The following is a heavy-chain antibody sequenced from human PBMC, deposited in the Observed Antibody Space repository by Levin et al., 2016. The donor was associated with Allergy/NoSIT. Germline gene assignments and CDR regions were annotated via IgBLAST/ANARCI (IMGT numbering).Heavy chain of an antibody. V-gene: IGHV1-46*01. Sequence: WVRQAPGQGLEWMGKINPSGGSTSFAQNFQGRVTMTRDTSTSTVYMELSILRSDDTAVYYCARGGSVAARPLGYWGQGTLVTVSS. D-gene: IGHD6-6*01. CDR3: ARGGSVAARPLGY. J-gene: IGHJ4*02. CDR2: INPSGGST.